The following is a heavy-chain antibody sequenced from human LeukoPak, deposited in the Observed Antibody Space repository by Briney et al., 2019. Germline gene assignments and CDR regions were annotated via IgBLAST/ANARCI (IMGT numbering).Heavy chain of an antibody. J-gene: IGHJ4*02. CDR2: ISAYNGNT. D-gene: IGHD1-26*01. Sequence: ASVKVSCKASGYTFTSYGISWVRQAPGQVLEWMGWISAYNGNTNYAQKLQGRVTMTTDTSTSTAYMELRSLRSDDTAVYYCARGFPPSWSYYGSSLDRGLDYWGQGTLVTVSS. CDR3: ARGFPPSWSYYGSSLDRGLDY. CDR1: GYTFTSYG. V-gene: IGHV1-18*01.